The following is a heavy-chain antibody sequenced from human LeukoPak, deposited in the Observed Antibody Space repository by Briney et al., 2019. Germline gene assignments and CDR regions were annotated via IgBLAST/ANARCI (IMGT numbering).Heavy chain of an antibody. J-gene: IGHJ4*02. CDR2: ISSEGSSI. Sequence: GGSLRLSCAASGFTFSSYWMHWVRQAPGKGLVWVSRISSEGSSISYADSVKGRFTISRDNAKNSLYLQMNSLRAEDTAVYYCASSRGYWGQGTLVTVSS. V-gene: IGHV3-74*01. CDR1: GFTFSSYW. D-gene: IGHD3-10*01. CDR3: ASSRGY.